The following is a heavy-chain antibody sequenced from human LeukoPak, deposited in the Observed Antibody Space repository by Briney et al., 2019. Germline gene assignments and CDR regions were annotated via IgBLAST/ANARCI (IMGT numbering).Heavy chain of an antibody. CDR1: GFTFSSYS. CDR2: ISSSSSYI. D-gene: IGHD3-9*01. J-gene: IGHJ6*04. Sequence: GGSLRLSCAASGFTFSSYSMNWVRQAPGKGLEWVSSISSSSSYIYYADSVKGRFTISRDNAKNSLYLQMNSLRAEDTAVYYCARDRRYFDWLRYYGMDVWGKGTTVTVSS. V-gene: IGHV3-21*01. CDR3: ARDRRYFDWLRYYGMDV.